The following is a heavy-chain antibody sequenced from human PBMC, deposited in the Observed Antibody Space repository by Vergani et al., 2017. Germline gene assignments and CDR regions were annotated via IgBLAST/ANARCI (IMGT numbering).Heavy chain of an antibody. D-gene: IGHD6-19*01. CDR1: GFTFSNAW. CDR2: IKSKTDGGTT. Sequence: VQLVESGGGVVQPGRSLRLSCAASGFTFSNAWMSWVRQAPGKGLEWVGRIKSKTDGGTTDYAAPVKGRFTISRDDSKNTLYLQMNSLKTEDTAVYYCTTSSVPSGPTYYYYYYGMDVWGQGTTVTVSS. J-gene: IGHJ6*02. CDR3: TTSSVPSGPTYYYYYYGMDV. V-gene: IGHV3-15*01.